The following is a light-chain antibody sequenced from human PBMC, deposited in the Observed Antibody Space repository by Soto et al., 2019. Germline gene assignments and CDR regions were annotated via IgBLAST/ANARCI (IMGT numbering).Light chain of an antibody. CDR1: QGLVHSDGNTY. J-gene: IGKJ1*01. CDR3: MQGSHWPTT. CDR2: KIS. Sequence: DVVMTQSPLSLPVTLGQPATISCRSSQGLVHSDGNTYLSWFQQRPGQSPRRLIYKISNRDSGVPDRFSGSGSGTDFTLKISRAEAEDIGVYYCMQGSHWPTTFGQGTKVDIK. V-gene: IGKV2-30*02.